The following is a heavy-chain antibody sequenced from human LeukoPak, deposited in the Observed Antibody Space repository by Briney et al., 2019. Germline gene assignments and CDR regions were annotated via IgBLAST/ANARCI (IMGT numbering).Heavy chain of an antibody. CDR1: GFTFSSYS. J-gene: IGHJ6*03. D-gene: IGHD2-2*01. CDR2: ISSSSSYI. Sequence: GGSLRLSCAASGFTFSSYSMNWVRQAPGKGLEWVSSISSSSSYIYYADSVKGRFTISRDNAKNSLYLQMNSLRAEDTAVYYCARDAVVVPAAPGYYYYMDVWGKGTTVTVSS. V-gene: IGHV3-21*01. CDR3: ARDAVVVPAAPGYYYYMDV.